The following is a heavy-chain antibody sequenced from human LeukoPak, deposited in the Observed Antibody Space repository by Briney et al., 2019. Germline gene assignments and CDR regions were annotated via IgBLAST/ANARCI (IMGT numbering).Heavy chain of an antibody. D-gene: IGHD2-2*01. Sequence: PLASVKVSCKASGYTFTSYGISWVRQAPGQGLEWMGWISAYNGNTNYAQKLQGRVTITADKSTSTAYMELSRLRSDDTAVYYCARALSSTSGWGQGTLVTVSS. CDR2: ISAYNGNT. V-gene: IGHV1-18*01. J-gene: IGHJ4*02. CDR3: ARALSSTSG. CDR1: GYTFTSYG.